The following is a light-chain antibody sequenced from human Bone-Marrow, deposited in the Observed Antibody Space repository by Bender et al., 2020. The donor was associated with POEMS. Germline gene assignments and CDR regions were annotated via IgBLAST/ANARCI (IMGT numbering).Light chain of an antibody. V-gene: IGLV2-14*03. Sequence: QSALTQPASVSGSPGQSITISCTGTSSDVGSYKYVSWYQQLPGKAPKVVIFDVNNRPSGISTRFSGSKSGNTASLTISGLQAEDEADYYCLSYAGSYIHIVLGGGTKLTVL. CDR1: SSDVGSYKY. CDR3: LSYAGSYIHIV. CDR2: DVN. J-gene: IGLJ2*01.